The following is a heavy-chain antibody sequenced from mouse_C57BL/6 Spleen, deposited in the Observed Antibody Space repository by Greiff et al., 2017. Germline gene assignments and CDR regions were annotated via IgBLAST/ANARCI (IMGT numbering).Heavy chain of an antibody. J-gene: IGHJ1*03. Sequence: EVQLQESGPELVKPGASVKIPCKASGYTFTDYNMDWVKQSHGKSLEWIGDINPNNGGTIYNQKFKGKATLTVDKSSSTAYMELRSLTSEDTAVYYCARSGWLLRNWYFDVWGTGTTVTVSS. D-gene: IGHD2-3*01. CDR2: INPNNGGT. CDR3: ARSGWLLRNWYFDV. V-gene: IGHV1-18*01. CDR1: GYTFTDYN.